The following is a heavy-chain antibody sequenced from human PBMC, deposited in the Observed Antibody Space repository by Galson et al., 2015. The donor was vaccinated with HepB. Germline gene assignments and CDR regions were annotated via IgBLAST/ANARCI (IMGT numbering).Heavy chain of an antibody. Sequence: ETLSLTCAVYGGSFSGYYWSWIRQPPGKGLEWIGEINHSGSTNYNPSLKSRVTISVDTSKNQFSLKLSSVTAADTAVYYCARAPLGERPRDLVTKFGGVIVYYFDYWGQGTLVTVSS. CDR1: GGSFSGYY. CDR2: INHSGST. CDR3: ARAPLGERPRDLVTKFGGVIVYYFDY. V-gene: IGHV4-34*01. D-gene: IGHD3-16*02. J-gene: IGHJ4*02.